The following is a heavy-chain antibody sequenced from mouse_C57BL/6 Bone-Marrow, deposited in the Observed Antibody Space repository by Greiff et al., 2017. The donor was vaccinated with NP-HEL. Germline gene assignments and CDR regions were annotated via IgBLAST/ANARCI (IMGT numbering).Heavy chain of an antibody. Sequence: QVHLQQPGTDLVKPGASVKLSCTASGYTFTSYWMPWVRQRPGQGLEWIGNINPSNGGTNYNEKFKGQATLTVDKSSSTAYMQLSSLTSEESAVYYSARSRYSGSEASFAKWGHSPLVT. V-gene: IGHV1-53*01. J-gene: IGHJ3*01. CDR1: GYTFTSYW. CDR2: INPSNGGT. CDR3: ARSRYSGSEASFAK. D-gene: IGHD1-1*01.